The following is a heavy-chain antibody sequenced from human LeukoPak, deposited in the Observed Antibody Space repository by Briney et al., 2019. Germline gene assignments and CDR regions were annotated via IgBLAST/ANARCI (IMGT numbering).Heavy chain of an antibody. J-gene: IGHJ4*02. CDR2: IVVGSGNT. V-gene: IGHV1-58*02. CDR3: PAGRITKEVDY. CDR1: GFTFTSSA. Sequence: SSVKVSCKASGFTFTSSAMQWVRQARGQRLEWIGWIVVGSGNTNYAQKFQERVTITRDMSTSTAYMELSSLRSEDTAVYYCPAGRITKEVDYWGQGTLVTVSS. D-gene: IGHD3-3*01.